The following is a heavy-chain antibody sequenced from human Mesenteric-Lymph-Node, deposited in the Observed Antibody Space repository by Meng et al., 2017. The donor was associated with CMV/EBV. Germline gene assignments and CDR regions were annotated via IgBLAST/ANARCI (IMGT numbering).Heavy chain of an antibody. V-gene: IGHV3-21*05. CDR1: GFTFSSYW. D-gene: IGHD4-23*01. CDR2: ISGRSTDI. J-gene: IGHJ4*02. Sequence: GGSLGLSCAASGFTFSSYWMSWIRQAPGKGLEWISYISGRSTDIYYADSVKGRFTISRDNAKNSLYLQMNSLRAEDTAVYYCARAYGGNSDHWGQGTLVTVSS. CDR3: ARAYGGNSDH.